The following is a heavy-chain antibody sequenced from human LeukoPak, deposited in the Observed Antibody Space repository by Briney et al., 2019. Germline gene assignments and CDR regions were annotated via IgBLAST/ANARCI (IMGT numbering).Heavy chain of an antibody. J-gene: IGHJ6*04. V-gene: IGHV1-2*02. D-gene: IGHD6-13*01. CDR2: INPNSGGT. CDR3: ARGMQQRLYYYYAMDV. Sequence: ASVKVSCKASGYTFTGYYMHWVRQAPGQGLEWMGWINPNSGGTNYAQKFQGRVTMTRDTSISTAYMELSRLRSDDTAVFYCARGMQQRLYYYYAMDVWGKGPAVTVPS. CDR1: GYTFTGYY.